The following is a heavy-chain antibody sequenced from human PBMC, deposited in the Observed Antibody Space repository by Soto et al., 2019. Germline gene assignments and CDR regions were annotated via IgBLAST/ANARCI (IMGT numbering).Heavy chain of an antibody. Sequence: QVQLEQSGAEVKKPGASVKVSCKASGYTFISYGISWVRQAPGQGLEWMGWISANNGNTHYAQNFQGRVTMTTDTTTSPADVELRSMRSDDTAVYYGARNVLAAITPGYWGQGTLVTVSS. V-gene: IGHV1-18*01. CDR1: GYTFISYG. D-gene: IGHD5-12*01. CDR3: ARNVLAAITPGY. J-gene: IGHJ4*02. CDR2: ISANNGNT.